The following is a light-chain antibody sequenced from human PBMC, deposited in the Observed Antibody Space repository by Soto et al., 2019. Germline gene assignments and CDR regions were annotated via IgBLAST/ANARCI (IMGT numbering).Light chain of an antibody. J-gene: IGLJ3*02. CDR1: SSNIGSNY. CDR2: RNN. V-gene: IGLV1-47*01. CDR3: AAWDDSLSGPGV. Sequence: QSVLTQPPSASGTPGQRVTISCSGSSSNIGSNYVYWYQQLPGTAPKLLIYRNNQLPSGVPDRFSGSKSGTSASLAISGLRSEDEADYYCAAWDDSLSGPGVFGGGTQLTVL.